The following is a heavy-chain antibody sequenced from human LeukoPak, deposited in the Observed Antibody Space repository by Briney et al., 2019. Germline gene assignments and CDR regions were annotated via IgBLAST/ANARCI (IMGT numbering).Heavy chain of an antibody. J-gene: IGHJ4*02. V-gene: IGHV3-9*01. Sequence: PGGSLRLSCAASGFTFTTYAMSWVRQAPGKGLEWVSGIRWKSGASDYADSVRGRFTISKDNAKNSLYLQLNSLRVEDTALYYCAKVMGGYGGGFDHWGQGTLVIVSS. CDR1: GFTFTTYA. CDR2: IRWKSGAS. CDR3: AKVMGGYGGGFDH. D-gene: IGHD5-12*01.